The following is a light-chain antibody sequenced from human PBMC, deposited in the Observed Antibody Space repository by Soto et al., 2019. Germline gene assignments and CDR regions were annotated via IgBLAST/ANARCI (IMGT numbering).Light chain of an antibody. CDR2: AAS. CDR1: QGISNY. J-gene: IGKJ4*01. Sequence: DIQMTQYPSSLSASVGDRVTITCRASQGISNYLAWYQQKPGKVPKLLIYAASTLQSGVTSRFSSSGSGTDFTLTISSLQPEAVATYYFQKYNSAPHTFGGGTKVEIK. CDR3: QKYNSAPHT. V-gene: IGKV1-27*01.